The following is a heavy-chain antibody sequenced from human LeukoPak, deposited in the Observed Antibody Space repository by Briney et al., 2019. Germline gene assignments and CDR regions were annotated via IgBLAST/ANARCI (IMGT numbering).Heavy chain of an antibody. CDR1: GFTLSYYW. V-gene: IGHV3-74*01. J-gene: IGHJ5*02. Sequence: PGGSLRLSCAASGFTLSYYWMHWVRQGPGKGLVWDSTINGDGSSTNYADSVKGRFTISRDNAKNTLYLEMNSLRVEDTAVYYCARDPRNRGFDPWGQGTLVTVSS. CDR2: INGDGSST. D-gene: IGHD7-27*01. CDR3: ARDPRNRGFDP.